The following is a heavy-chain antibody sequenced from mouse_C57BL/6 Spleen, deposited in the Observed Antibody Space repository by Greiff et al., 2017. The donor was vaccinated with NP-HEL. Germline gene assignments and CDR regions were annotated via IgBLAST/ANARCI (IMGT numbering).Heavy chain of an antibody. J-gene: IGHJ4*01. V-gene: IGHV1-74*01. CDR2: IHPSDGDT. CDR3: AIGTNSGTRAMDY. CDR1: GYTFTSYW. Sequence: QVQLKQSGAELVKPGASVKVSCKASGYTFTSYWMHWVKQRPGQGLEWIGRIHPSDGDTNYNQKFKGKATLTVDKSSSTAYMQLSSLTSEDSAVYYCAIGTNSGTRAMDYWGQGTSVTVSS. D-gene: IGHD4-1*01.